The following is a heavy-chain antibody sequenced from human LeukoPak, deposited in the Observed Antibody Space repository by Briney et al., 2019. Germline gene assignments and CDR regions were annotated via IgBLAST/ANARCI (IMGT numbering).Heavy chain of an antibody. CDR3: ARAYYYDSSGYYYIDY. J-gene: IGHJ4*02. V-gene: IGHV1-18*01. D-gene: IGHD3-22*01. CDR1: GYTFTSYG. CDR2: ISAYNGNT. Sequence: GASVKVSCKASGYTFTSYGISWVRQAPGQGLEWMGWISAYNGNTNYAQKLQGRVTMTTDTSTSTAYMELRSLRSDDTAVYYCARAYYYDSSGYYYIDYWGQGTLSPSPQ.